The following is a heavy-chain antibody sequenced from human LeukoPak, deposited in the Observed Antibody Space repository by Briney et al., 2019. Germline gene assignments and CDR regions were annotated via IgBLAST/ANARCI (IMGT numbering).Heavy chain of an antibody. Sequence: SETLSLTCAVYGGSFSGYFWSWTRQPPGKGLEWIGEINHSGSTNYNPSLKSRANISVDTSKKQFSLKLSSVTAADTAVYYCARDTGGGHDYGSWGKGTMVTVSS. CDR1: GGSFSGYF. D-gene: IGHD3-10*01. CDR3: ARDTGGGHDYGS. CDR2: INHSGST. V-gene: IGHV4-34*01. J-gene: IGHJ4*02.